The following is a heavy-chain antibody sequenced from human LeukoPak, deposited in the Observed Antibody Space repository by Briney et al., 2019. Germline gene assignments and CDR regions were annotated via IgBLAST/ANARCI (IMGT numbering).Heavy chain of an antibody. Sequence: GGSLRLSCVASGFTFSSYWMSWVRQAPGKGLEWVANIKRDGSEKYYVDSVKGRFTISRDNAKNSLYLQMNSLRAEDTAVYYCARDVWDCTSTGCYTRWFDPWGQGTLVTVSS. CDR3: ARDVWDCTSTGCYTRWFDP. D-gene: IGHD2-2*02. V-gene: IGHV3-7*01. CDR2: IKRDGSEK. J-gene: IGHJ5*02. CDR1: GFTFSSYW.